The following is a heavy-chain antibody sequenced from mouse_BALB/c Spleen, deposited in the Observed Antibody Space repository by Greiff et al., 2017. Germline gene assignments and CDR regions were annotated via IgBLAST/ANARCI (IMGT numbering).Heavy chain of an antibody. Sequence: DVHLVESGGGLVQPGGSRKLSCAASGFTFSSFGMHWVRQAPEKGLEWVAYISSGSSTIYYADTVKGRFTISRDNPKNTLFLQMTSLRSEDTAMYYCARSSTVVANYAMDYWGQGTSVTVSS. CDR1: GFTFSSFG. CDR3: ARSSTVVANYAMDY. V-gene: IGHV5-17*02. CDR2: ISSGSSTI. D-gene: IGHD1-1*01. J-gene: IGHJ4*01.